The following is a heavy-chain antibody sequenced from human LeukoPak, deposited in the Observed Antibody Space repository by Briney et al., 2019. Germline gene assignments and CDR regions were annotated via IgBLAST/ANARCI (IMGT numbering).Heavy chain of an antibody. CDR3: ASRAQLGMEGPLDAFDI. CDR1: GYTFTSYY. V-gene: IGHV1-2*02. D-gene: IGHD7-27*01. CDR2: INPNSGGT. J-gene: IGHJ3*02. Sequence: GASVKVSCKASGYTFTSYYMHWVRQAPGQGLEWMGWINPNSGGTNYAQKFQGRVTMTRDTSISTAYMELSRLRSDDTAVYYCASRAQLGMEGPLDAFDIWGQGTMVTVSS.